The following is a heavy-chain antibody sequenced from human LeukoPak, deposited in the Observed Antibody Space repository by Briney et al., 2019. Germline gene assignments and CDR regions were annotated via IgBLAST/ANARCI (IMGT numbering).Heavy chain of an antibody. V-gene: IGHV4-59*10. CDR2: IYTSGSS. D-gene: IGHD3-22*01. Sequence: RTSETLSLTCAVYGGSFRGYYWSWIRQPAGKGLEWIGRIYTSGSSNYNPSLKSRVTISVDTSKNQFSLKLSSVTAADTAVYYCARGPYYYDSSGNFDYWGQGTLVTVSS. J-gene: IGHJ4*02. CDR1: GGSFRGYY. CDR3: ARGPYYYDSSGNFDY.